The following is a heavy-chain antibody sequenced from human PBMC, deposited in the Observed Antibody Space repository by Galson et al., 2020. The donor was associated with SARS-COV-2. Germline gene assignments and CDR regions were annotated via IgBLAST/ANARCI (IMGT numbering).Heavy chain of an antibody. CDR1: GYTFTTFN. CDR2: MNPNSSNT. J-gene: IGHJ6*02. CDR3: ARDHYYDSSGYFGNDYYGIEV. D-gene: IGHD3-22*01. V-gene: IGHV1-8*01. Sequence: ASVKVSCEASGYTFTTFNSNSVRQAPGQGLEWMGWMNPNSSNTGYAHKFQGRVTMTWNTSISTPYMELSSLTSEDTAVYYCARDHYYDSSGYFGNDYYGIEVWGQGTTVTVSS.